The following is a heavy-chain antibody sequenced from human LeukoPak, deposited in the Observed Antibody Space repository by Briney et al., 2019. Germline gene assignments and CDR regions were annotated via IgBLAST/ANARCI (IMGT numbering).Heavy chain of an antibody. D-gene: IGHD2-2*01. V-gene: IGHV4-61*01. CDR1: GGSVSNGNYY. J-gene: IGHJ4*02. Sequence: SETLSLTCTVSGGSVSNGNYYWSWIRQPPGKGLEWIGYLYYSGSTNYNPSLKSRVTISIDTSKNQFSLKLSSVTAADTAVYYCARDRVLYCSSTSCYLAYWGQGTLVTVSS. CDR2: LYYSGST. CDR3: ARDRVLYCSSTSCYLAY.